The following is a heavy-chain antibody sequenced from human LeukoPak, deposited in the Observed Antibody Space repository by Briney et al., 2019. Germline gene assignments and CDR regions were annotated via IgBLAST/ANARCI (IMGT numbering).Heavy chain of an antibody. D-gene: IGHD6-13*01. J-gene: IGHJ4*02. V-gene: IGHV3-7*01. CDR1: GFSFSTYW. Sequence: GGSLRLSCAASGFSFSTYWMSWVRQTPEKGLEFVANIDQGGSGRNYMDSLKGRCTISRDNAKKSLYLEINSLRGDDTAVYYCARDPESSSFDLWGRGALVTVSS. CDR3: ARDPESSSFDL. CDR2: IDQGGSGR.